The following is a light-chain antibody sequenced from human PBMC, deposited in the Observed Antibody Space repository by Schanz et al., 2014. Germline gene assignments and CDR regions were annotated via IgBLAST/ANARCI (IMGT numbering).Light chain of an antibody. J-gene: IGLJ3*02. CDR3: NSYAGSNNWV. CDR1: SSDVGGYNS. CDR2: DVT. V-gene: IGLV2-8*01. Sequence: QSALTQPPSASGSPGQSVTISCTGTSSDVGGYNSVSWYQQHPGKAPKLMIYDVTVRPSGVPDRFSGYKSGNTASLTVSGLQAEDEADYYCNSYAGSNNWVFGGGTKLTVL.